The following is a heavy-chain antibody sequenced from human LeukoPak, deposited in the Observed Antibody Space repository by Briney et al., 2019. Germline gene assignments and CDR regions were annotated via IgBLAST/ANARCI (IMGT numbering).Heavy chain of an antibody. Sequence: SGTLSLTCAVYGGSFSGYYWSWIRQPPGKGLEWIGEINHSGSTNYNPSLKSRVTISVDTSKNQFSLKLSSVTAADTAVYYCARLGAPRYCSGGSCYWGTYYYYYMDVWGKGTTVTISS. J-gene: IGHJ6*03. CDR1: GGSFSGYY. D-gene: IGHD2-15*01. V-gene: IGHV4-34*01. CDR3: ARLGAPRYCSGGSCYWGTYYYYYMDV. CDR2: INHSGST.